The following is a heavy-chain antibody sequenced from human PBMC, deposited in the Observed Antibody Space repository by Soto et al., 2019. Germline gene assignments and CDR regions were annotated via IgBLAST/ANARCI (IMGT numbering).Heavy chain of an antibody. V-gene: IGHV3-48*03. CDR2: ISSSGSTI. J-gene: IGHJ6*01. CDR3: ARDRGYSSGWPPHYQYGMDV. CDR1: EFTCSSYE. Sequence: GRSVRLSCAASEFTCSSYEMNCVRQSPGKELEWVSYISSSGSTIYYADSVKGRFTISRDNAKNSLYLQMNSLRAEDTAVYYCARDRGYSSGWPPHYQYGMDVWGQGTTVTVSS. D-gene: IGHD6-19*01.